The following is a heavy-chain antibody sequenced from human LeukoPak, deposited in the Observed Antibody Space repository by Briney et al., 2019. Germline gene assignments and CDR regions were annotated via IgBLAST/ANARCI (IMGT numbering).Heavy chain of an antibody. CDR3: ARAILGYCTNGVCYTRGPGYFDY. Sequence: SQTLSLTCTVSGGSISSGGYYWSWIRQHPGKGLEWIGYIYYSGSTYYNPSLKSRVTISVDTSKNQFSLKLSSVTAADTAVYYCARAILGYCTNGVCYTRGPGYFDYWGQGTLVTVSS. CDR2: IYYSGST. D-gene: IGHD2-8*01. V-gene: IGHV4-31*03. CDR1: GGSISSGGYY. J-gene: IGHJ4*02.